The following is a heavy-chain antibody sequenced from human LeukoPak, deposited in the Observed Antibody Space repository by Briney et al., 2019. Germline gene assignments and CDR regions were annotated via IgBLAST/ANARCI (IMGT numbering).Heavy chain of an antibody. V-gene: IGHV4-34*01. D-gene: IGHD1-26*01. Sequence: SETLSLTCAVYGGSFSAYYWTWIRQSPREGLEWIGEINHRGSTNYNPSLKSRLTISVDTSKNQFSLKLGSVTAADTAVYYCASSVGSTDYWGQGALVTVSS. CDR1: GGSFSAYY. CDR2: INHRGST. CDR3: ASSVGSTDY. J-gene: IGHJ4*02.